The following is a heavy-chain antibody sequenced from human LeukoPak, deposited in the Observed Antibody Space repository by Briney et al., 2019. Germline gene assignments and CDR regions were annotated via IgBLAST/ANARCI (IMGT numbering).Heavy chain of an antibody. CDR1: AFTFNNYW. J-gene: IGHJ4*02. CDR2: IKQDGSEK. V-gene: IGHV3-7*01. CDR3: ARGGSYFDY. D-gene: IGHD2-15*01. Sequence: PGGSLRLSCAASAFTFNNYWMSWVRQAPGKGLEWVANIKQDGSEKYYVDSVKGRFILSRDNAKNSLYVQMNSLRAEDTAVYYCARGGSYFDYWGQGTLVTVSS.